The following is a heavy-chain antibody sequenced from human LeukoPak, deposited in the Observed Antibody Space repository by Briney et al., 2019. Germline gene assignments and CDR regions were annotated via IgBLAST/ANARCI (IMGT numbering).Heavy chain of an antibody. CDR1: GGTYSSYA. J-gene: IGHJ6*02. Sequence: ASVKVSCKASGGTYSSYAISGVRQAPGQGGEGVGGITPFFGTATYAQKFQGRVTITADESTSTAYMELSSLRSEDTAVYYCARLIFGVVIIDYGMDVWGQGTTVTVSS. CDR3: ARLIFGVVIIDYGMDV. D-gene: IGHD3-3*02. V-gene: IGHV1-69*13. CDR2: ITPFFGTA.